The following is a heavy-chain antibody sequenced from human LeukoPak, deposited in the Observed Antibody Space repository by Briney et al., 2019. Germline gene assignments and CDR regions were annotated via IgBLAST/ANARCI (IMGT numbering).Heavy chain of an antibody. CDR3: ARVKHYYDFWSGYDDAFDI. CDR1: GGSISSYY. CDR2: IYTSGST. J-gene: IGHJ3*02. D-gene: IGHD3-3*01. Sequence: PSETLSLTCTVSGGSISSYYWSWIRQPAGKGLEWIGRIYTSGSTNYNPSLKSRVTMSVDTSKNQFSLKLSSVTAADTAVYYCARVKHYYDFWSGYDDAFDIWGPGTMVTVSS. V-gene: IGHV4-4*07.